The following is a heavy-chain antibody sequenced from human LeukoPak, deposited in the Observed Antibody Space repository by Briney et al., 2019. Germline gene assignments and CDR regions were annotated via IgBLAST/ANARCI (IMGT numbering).Heavy chain of an antibody. CDR1: GFTFSSYT. V-gene: IGHV3-21*04. J-gene: IGHJ4*02. D-gene: IGHD3-10*01. CDR3: ARDLGDY. Sequence: PGGSLRLSCAASGFTFSSYTMNWVRQAPGKGLEWVSSIAGSSGYISYADSVKGRFTISRDSSKNTLYLQMNSLRAEDTALYYCARDLGDYWGQGVLVTVST. CDR2: IAGSSGYI.